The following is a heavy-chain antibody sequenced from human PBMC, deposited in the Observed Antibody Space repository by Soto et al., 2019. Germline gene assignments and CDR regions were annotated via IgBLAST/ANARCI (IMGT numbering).Heavy chain of an antibody. J-gene: IGHJ3*01. CDR2: ISGGCGSI. V-gene: IGHV3-23*01. Sequence: VQVLESGGGLVQPGGSLRLSCAASGFTFNIYAMSWVRQAPGKGLEWVSGISGGCGSIHYADSVKGRFTISRDNSKNTLYLQMNSLRGEDTAVYYCAKGKSSNYVSHAFDVWGQGTMVTVSS. CDR1: GFTFNIYA. CDR3: AKGKSSNYVSHAFDV. D-gene: IGHD3-10*02.